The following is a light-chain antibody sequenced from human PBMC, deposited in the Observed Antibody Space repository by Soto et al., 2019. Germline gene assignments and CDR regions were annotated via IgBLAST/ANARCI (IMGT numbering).Light chain of an antibody. Sequence: EIVLTQSPGTLSLSPGERATLSCRASQIVSSSYVAWYQQKPGQAPKLLIYDASSRATGTPDRFSASGSGTDYTLTISGLEPDDSAVYYCQQYGTSPQTFGQGTTVEI. CDR3: QQYGTSPQT. J-gene: IGKJ1*01. CDR2: DAS. V-gene: IGKV3-20*01. CDR1: QIVSSSY.